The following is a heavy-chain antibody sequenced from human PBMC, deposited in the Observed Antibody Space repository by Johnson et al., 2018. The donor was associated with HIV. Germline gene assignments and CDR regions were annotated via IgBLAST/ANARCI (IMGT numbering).Heavy chain of an antibody. V-gene: IGHV3-30*02. CDR1: GFTFSDYF. CDR2: IRYDGSRK. CDR3: ASPLIAAGEGAFDI. Sequence: QVQLVESGGGLVKPGVSLRLSCTASGFTFSDYFMTWIRQAPGKGLEWVAFIRYDGSRKHYADSVKGRFTISRDNSKNTLYLQMNSLRAEDTAVYYCASPLIAAGEGAFDIWGQGTMVTVSS. J-gene: IGHJ3*02. D-gene: IGHD6-13*01.